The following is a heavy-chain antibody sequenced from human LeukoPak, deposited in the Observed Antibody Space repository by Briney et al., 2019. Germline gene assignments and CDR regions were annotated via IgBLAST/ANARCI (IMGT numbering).Heavy chain of an antibody. CDR2: IYSGRST. V-gene: IGHV3-53*01. CDR3: ARDRAHGSGSSGKGSYYYYGMDV. Sequence: PGGSLRLSCAASGFTVSSNYMSWVRQAPGTGLEGASVIYSGRSTYYADSVKGRLTISRDNSKNTLYLQMNSLRAEDTAVYYCARDRAHGSGSSGKGSYYYYGMDVWGKGTTVTVSS. D-gene: IGHD3-10*01. CDR1: GFTVSSNY. J-gene: IGHJ6*04.